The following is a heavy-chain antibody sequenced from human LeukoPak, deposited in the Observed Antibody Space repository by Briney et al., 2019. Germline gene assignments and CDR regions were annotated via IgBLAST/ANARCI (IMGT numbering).Heavy chain of an antibody. J-gene: IGHJ4*02. CDR3: ALQGDYFDY. CDR1: GFTFSSYA. CDR2: ISSSSSYI. Sequence: PGGSLRLSCTASGFTFSSYAMSWVRQAPGKGLEWVSSISSSSSYIYYADSVKGRFTISRDNAKNSLYLQMNSLRAEDTAVYYCALQGDYFDYWGQGTLVTVSS. D-gene: IGHD4-11*01. V-gene: IGHV3-21*01.